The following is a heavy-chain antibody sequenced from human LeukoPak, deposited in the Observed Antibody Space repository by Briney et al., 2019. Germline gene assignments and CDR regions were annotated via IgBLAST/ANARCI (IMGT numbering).Heavy chain of an antibody. CDR3: ARDSGHFEY. CDR1: GFTFSSYA. CDR2: ISYDGSNK. J-gene: IGHJ4*02. Sequence: PGGSLRLSCAASGFTFSSYAMHWVRQAPGKGLEWVAVISYDGSNKYYADSVQGRFTISRDNSKNTLYLQMNSLRAEDTAVYYCARDSGHFEYWGQGTLVTVSS. V-gene: IGHV3-30-3*01. D-gene: IGHD3-10*01.